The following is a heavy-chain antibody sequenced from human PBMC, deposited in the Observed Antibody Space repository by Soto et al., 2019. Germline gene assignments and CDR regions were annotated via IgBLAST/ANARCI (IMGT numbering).Heavy chain of an antibody. CDR3: ARDHSGYDFETRWHYFDY. J-gene: IGHJ4*02. CDR1: GFTFSNAW. CDR2: ISSSSSTI. Sequence: GGSLRLSCAASGFTFSNAWMNWVRQAPGKGLEWVSYISSSSSTIYYADSVKGRFTISRDNAKNSLYLQMNSLRAEDTAVYYCARDHSGYDFETRWHYFDYWGQGTLVTVSS. V-gene: IGHV3-48*01. D-gene: IGHD5-12*01.